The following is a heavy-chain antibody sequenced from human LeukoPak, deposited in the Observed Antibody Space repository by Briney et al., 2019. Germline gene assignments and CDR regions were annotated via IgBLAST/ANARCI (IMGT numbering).Heavy chain of an antibody. D-gene: IGHD3-16*02. V-gene: IGHV5-51*01. Sequence: HGESLKISCKGSGYSFTSYWIGWVRQMPGKGLEWMGIIYPGDSDTRYSPSFQGQVTISADKSISTAYLQWSSLKASDTAMYYCARRTKSGDLGVIPDYWGQGTLVTVSS. CDR3: ARRTKSGDLGVIPDY. CDR1: GYSFTSYW. J-gene: IGHJ4*02. CDR2: IYPGDSDT.